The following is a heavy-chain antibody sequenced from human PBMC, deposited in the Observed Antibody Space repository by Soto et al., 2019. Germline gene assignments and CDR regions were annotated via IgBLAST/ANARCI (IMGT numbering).Heavy chain of an antibody. CDR1: GFTFSSYG. D-gene: IGHD1-1*01. CDR2: ISYDGSNK. CDR3: AKDEGARDATRASYYSSSGMDV. J-gene: IGHJ6*02. V-gene: IGHV3-30*18. Sequence: QVQLVESGGGLVQPGRSLRLSCAASGFTFSSYGMHWVRQAPGKGLEWVAVISYDGSNKYYADSVKGLFTISRDNSKNTLYLQMKSLRAEDKAVYYCAKDEGARDATRASYYSSSGMDVWGQGTTVTVPS.